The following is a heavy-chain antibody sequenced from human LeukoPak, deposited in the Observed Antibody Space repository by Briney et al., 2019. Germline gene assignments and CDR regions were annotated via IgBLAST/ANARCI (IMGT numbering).Heavy chain of an antibody. V-gene: IGHV3-30-3*01. CDR2: ISYDGSNK. J-gene: IGHJ6*03. CDR3: ARDSWVDIVVVFPGYMDV. D-gene: IGHD2-2*03. Sequence: PGGSLRLSCAASGFTFSSYAMHWVRQAPGKGLEWVAVISYDGSNKYYADSVKGRFTISRDNSKNTLYLQMNSLRAEDTAVYYCARDSWVDIVVVFPGYMDVWGKGTTVTVSS. CDR1: GFTFSSYA.